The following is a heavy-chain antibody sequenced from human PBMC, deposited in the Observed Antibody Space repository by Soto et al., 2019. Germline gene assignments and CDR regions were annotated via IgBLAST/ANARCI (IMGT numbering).Heavy chain of an antibody. CDR3: ATLDIVVVPAAISNYYGVDV. V-gene: IGHV5-10-1*01. CDR2: IDPSDSYT. Sequence: KVSCKASGYSFTSYWISWVRQMPGKGLERMGRIDPSDSYTNYSSSFQGHVTISADKSISTAYLQWSSLKASDTAMYYCATLDIVVVPAAISNYYGVDVWGQGTTVTVSS. CDR1: GYSFTSYW. J-gene: IGHJ6*02. D-gene: IGHD2-2*01.